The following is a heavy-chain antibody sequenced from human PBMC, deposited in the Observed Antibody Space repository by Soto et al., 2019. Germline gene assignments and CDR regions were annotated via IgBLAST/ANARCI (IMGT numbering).Heavy chain of an antibody. CDR1: GFTVDDYA. J-gene: IGHJ4*02. D-gene: IGHD4-17*01. CDR3: AKDMKWGGMTTIHYFDS. Sequence: EVQLVESGGGLVQPGRSLRLSCAASGFTVDDYAMHWVRQAPGKGLEWVSGISWNSETIDYADSVKGRFTISRDNAKRXXFLQMNSLRPDDTALYYCAKDMKWGGMTTIHYFDSWGQGTLVTVSS. V-gene: IGHV3-9*01. CDR2: ISWNSETI.